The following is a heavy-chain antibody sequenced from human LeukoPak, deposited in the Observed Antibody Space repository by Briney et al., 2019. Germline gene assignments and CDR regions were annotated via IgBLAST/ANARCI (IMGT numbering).Heavy chain of an antibody. V-gene: IGHV6-1*01. J-gene: IGHJ4*02. Sequence: SETLSLTCAVSGVSVSSNSTAWIWISQSPGRGLEWLGRTYYRSKWYNDYAVSVKSRITINPDTSKNQYSLQLNSVTPEDTAVYYCARGAVAHYDYWGQGTLVTVSS. D-gene: IGHD6-19*01. CDR3: ARGAVAHYDY. CDR1: GVSVSSNSTA. CDR2: TYYRSKWYN.